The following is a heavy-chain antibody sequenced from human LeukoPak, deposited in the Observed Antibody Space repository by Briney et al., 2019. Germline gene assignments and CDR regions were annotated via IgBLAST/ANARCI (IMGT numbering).Heavy chain of an antibody. D-gene: IGHD2-15*01. CDR3: ARATRYCSGGSCYPDSFDY. V-gene: IGHV3-30-3*01. CDR1: GFTFSTYV. Sequence: PGGSLRLSCAASGFTFSTYVMHWVRQAPGKGLEWVAVISYDANTKFYADSVKGRFTISRDNSKNTVYLQMNSLRPEDTAVYYCARATRYCSGGSCYPDSFDYWGQRTLVTVSS. CDR2: ISYDANTK. J-gene: IGHJ4*02.